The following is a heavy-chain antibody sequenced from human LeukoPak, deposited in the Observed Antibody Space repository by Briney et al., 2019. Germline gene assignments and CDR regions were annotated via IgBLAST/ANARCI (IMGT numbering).Heavy chain of an antibody. J-gene: IGHJ4*02. Sequence: SQTLSLTCTVSGGSISSGSYYWSWIRQPAGKGLEWIGRIYTSGSTNYNPSLKSRVTISVDTSKNQFSLKLSSLTAADTAVYYCARQSPPGAAAEDDYWGQGTLVTVSS. CDR1: GGSISSGSYY. CDR3: ARQSPPGAAAEDDY. V-gene: IGHV4-61*02. CDR2: IYTSGST. D-gene: IGHD6-13*01.